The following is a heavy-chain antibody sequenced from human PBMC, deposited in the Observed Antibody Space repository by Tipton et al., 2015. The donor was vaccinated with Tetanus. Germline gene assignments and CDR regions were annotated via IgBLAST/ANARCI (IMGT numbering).Heavy chain of an antibody. CDR2: VAYDGNNK. V-gene: IGHV3-30*03. Sequence: SLRLSCAASGFSFDDYSMHWLRQAPGKGLEWVALVAYDGNNKYYADSVKGRFTISRDNSKDTLYLQMNSLRPEDTAVYYCARDGFYYGSGSYYRAFWGQGTLVTVSP. CDR3: ARDGFYYGSGSYYRAF. D-gene: IGHD3-10*01. CDR1: GFSFDDYS. J-gene: IGHJ4*02.